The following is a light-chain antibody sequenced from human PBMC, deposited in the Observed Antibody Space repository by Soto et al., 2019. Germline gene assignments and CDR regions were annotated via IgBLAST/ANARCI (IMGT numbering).Light chain of an antibody. CDR3: AAWDDSLSGPV. V-gene: IGLV1-44*01. J-gene: IGLJ2*01. Sequence: HSVLTQPPSASGAPGQRVTISCSGSSSNIGIDTVNWYQQLPGTAPKLLIYSHNQRPSGVPDRFSGSKSGTSASLAISGLQSEDEADYYCAAWDDSLSGPVFGGGTKLTVL. CDR2: SHN. CDR1: SSNIGIDT.